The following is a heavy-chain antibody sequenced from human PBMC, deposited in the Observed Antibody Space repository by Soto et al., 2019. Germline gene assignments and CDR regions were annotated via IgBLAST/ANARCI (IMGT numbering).Heavy chain of an antibody. CDR1: GDSISNLDYF. Sequence: SETLSLTCSVSGDSISNLDYFWAWIRQPPGQALEYIGYIYKSATTYYNPSFESRVAISVDTSKSQFSLNVTSVTAADTAVYYCARGRGYSYGHNFDYWGQGTLVTVSS. V-gene: IGHV4-30-4*01. D-gene: IGHD5-18*01. CDR2: IYKSATT. J-gene: IGHJ4*02. CDR3: ARGRGYSYGHNFDY.